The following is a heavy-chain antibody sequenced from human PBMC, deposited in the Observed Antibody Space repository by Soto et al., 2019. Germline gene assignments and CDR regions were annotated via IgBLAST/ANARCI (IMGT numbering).Heavy chain of an antibody. D-gene: IGHD2-8*01. CDR1: GYSFSGYD. CDR3: ARDPGAALYGEDALDI. CDR2: VSTSIRST. Sequence: QGKLVQSGPEVKKPGASGKVSCKASGYSFSGYDITWVRQAPGQGLEWLGWVSTSIRSTMSAEKLQGRRTMTTDTSTTTVYIELRELTSDDTAVYYCARDPGAALYGEDALDIWGQVTMVSVSS. V-gene: IGHV1-18*04. J-gene: IGHJ3*02.